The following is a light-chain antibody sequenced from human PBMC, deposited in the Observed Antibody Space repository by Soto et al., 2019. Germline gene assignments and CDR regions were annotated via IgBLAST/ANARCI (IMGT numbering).Light chain of an antibody. V-gene: IGKV3-11*01. Sequence: EIVLTQSPATLSLSPGERATLSCRASQNVRSNLAWYQQKPGQAPRLLIYDASNRATGIPVRFSGSGSGTDFTLAIGSLEPEDFAVYYCQHRSNWPWTFGQGTKVEIK. CDR1: QNVRSN. CDR2: DAS. CDR3: QHRSNWPWT. J-gene: IGKJ1*01.